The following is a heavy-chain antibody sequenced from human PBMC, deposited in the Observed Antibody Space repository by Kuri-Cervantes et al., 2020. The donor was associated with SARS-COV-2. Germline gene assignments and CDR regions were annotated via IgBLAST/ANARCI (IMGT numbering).Heavy chain of an antibody. CDR2: ISSSSSYI. D-gene: IGHD1-26*01. CDR3: ARGYGSYFY. J-gene: IGHJ4*02. V-gene: IGHV3-21*01. Sequence: ETLSLTCAASGFTFSSYSMNWVRQAPRKGLEWVSSISSSSSYIYYADSVKGRFTISRDNAKNSLYLQMNSLRAEDTAVYYCARGYGSYFYWGQGTLVTVSS. CDR1: GFTFSSYS.